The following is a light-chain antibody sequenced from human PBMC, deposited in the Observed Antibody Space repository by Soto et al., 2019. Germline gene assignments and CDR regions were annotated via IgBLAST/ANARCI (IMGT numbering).Light chain of an antibody. CDR1: RSVDRSY. CDR3: QQYGSSRT. Sequence: ENVLTQSPGTLSLFPGERATLSCRASRSVDRSYLAWYQQKPGQAPRLLIYAASSRATGIPDRFSGSASGTDFTLTISRLEPEDFAVDYCQQYGSSRTVGQGTRVEIK. J-gene: IGKJ1*01. CDR2: AAS. V-gene: IGKV3-20*01.